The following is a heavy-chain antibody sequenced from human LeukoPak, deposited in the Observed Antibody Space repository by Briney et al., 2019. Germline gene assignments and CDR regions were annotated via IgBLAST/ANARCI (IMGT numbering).Heavy chain of an antibody. CDR2: INPNSGGT. Sequence: ASVKVSCKASGYTFTGYYMHWVRQAPGQGLECMGWINPNSGGTNYAQKFQGRVTMTRDTSISTAYMELSRLRSDDTAVYYCARDYDFWSGYYPAEQERGLDYWGQGTLVTVSS. V-gene: IGHV1-2*02. D-gene: IGHD3-3*01. CDR1: GYTFTGYY. CDR3: ARDYDFWSGYYPAEQERGLDY. J-gene: IGHJ4*02.